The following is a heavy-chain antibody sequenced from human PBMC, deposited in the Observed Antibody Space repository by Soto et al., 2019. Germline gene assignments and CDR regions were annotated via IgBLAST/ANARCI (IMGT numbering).Heavy chain of an antibody. Sequence: PSETLSLTCAVYGGSFSGYYWSWIRQPPGKGLEWIGEINHSGSTNYNPSLKSRVTISVDTSKNQFSLKLSSVTAADTAVYYCARGLGYCSSTSCRYYYYYYMDVWGKGTTVTVSS. CDR2: INHSGST. V-gene: IGHV4-34*01. D-gene: IGHD2-2*01. J-gene: IGHJ6*03. CDR3: ARGLGYCSSTSCRYYYYYYMDV. CDR1: GGSFSGYY.